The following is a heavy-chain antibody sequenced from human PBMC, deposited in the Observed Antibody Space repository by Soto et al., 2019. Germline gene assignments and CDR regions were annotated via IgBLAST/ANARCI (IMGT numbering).Heavy chain of an antibody. CDR1: GGTFTSYA. Sequence: QVQLVQSGAEVKKPGSSVKVSCKASGGTFTSYAISWVRQAPGQGLEWMGGIIPIFGTANYAQKFQGRVTITADESTSTASMELSSLRSEDTAVYYCARNLACGGDCYSGFDYWGQGTLVTVSS. J-gene: IGHJ4*02. CDR2: IIPIFGTA. V-gene: IGHV1-69*01. CDR3: ARNLACGGDCYSGFDY. D-gene: IGHD2-21*02.